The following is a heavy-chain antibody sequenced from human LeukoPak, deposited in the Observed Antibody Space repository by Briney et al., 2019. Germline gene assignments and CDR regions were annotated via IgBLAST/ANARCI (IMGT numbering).Heavy chain of an antibody. J-gene: IGHJ4*02. CDR2: IYSGGST. D-gene: IGHD1-1*01. CDR1: EFSVGSNY. V-gene: IGHV3-66*04. Sequence: GGSLRLSCAASEFSVGSNYMTWVRQAPGKGLEWVSLIYSGGSTYYADSVEGRFTISRDNARNSLYLQMNSLRAEDTAVYYCARQSSIWNDGTNTDFNSWGQGTLVTVSS. CDR3: ARQSSIWNDGTNTDFNS.